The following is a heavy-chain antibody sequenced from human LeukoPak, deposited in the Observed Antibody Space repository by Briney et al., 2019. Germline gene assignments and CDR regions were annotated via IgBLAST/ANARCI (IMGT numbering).Heavy chain of an antibody. J-gene: IGHJ4*02. Sequence: ASVNVSCKASVYTFTSYDINWVRQATGQGLEWIGWMNPNSGNTGYAQKFQGRVTMTRTSSITTAYMELSSLRSEDTAVYYCARRHGRCSDGSCYYPDYWGQGTLVTVSS. CDR1: VYTFTSYD. CDR3: ARRHGRCSDGSCYYPDY. V-gene: IGHV1-8*01. CDR2: MNPNSGNT. D-gene: IGHD2-15*01.